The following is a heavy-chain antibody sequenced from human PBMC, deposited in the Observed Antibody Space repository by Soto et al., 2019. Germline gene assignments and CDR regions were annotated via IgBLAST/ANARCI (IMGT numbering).Heavy chain of an antibody. J-gene: IGHJ4*02. CDR2: IIPIFGTA. V-gene: IGHV1-69*01. CDR1: GGTFSSYS. Sequence: QVQLVQSGAEVKKPGSSVKVSCKASGGTFSSYSINWVRQAPGQGLEWMGEIIPIFGTANYAQKFQGRVTITAHESTSTAYMELSSLRSEETAVYYCARDGGRHSGGIDYWGQGTLVTVS. CDR3: ARDGGRHSGGIDY. D-gene: IGHD1-26*01.